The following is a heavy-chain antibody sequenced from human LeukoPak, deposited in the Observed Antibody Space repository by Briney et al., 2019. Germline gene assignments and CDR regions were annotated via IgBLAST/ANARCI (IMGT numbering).Heavy chain of an antibody. D-gene: IGHD6-13*01. V-gene: IGHV5-51*01. J-gene: IGHJ4*02. Sequence: GESLKISCKGSGYSFTDFWIGWVRQMPGKGLEWMGIIYPGDSDTRYSPSFQGQVTISADKSISTAYLQWSSLKASDTAMYYCARRSRSSSWYVVFDYWGQGTLVTVSS. CDR3: ARRSRSSSWYVVFDY. CDR1: GYSFTDFW. CDR2: IYPGDSDT.